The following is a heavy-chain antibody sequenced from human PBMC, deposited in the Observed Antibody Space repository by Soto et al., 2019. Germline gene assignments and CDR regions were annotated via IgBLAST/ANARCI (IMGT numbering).Heavy chain of an antibody. J-gene: IGHJ6*03. D-gene: IGHD6-6*01. CDR2: ISSNGVGT. CDR3: ARRARPDFYYMDV. CDR1: ELNRSGYS. V-gene: IGHV3-64*01. Sequence: PGRSLRVSCAASELNRSGYSMDWVRQTPGKGLEYVSGISSNGVGTYYANSVQGRFTISRDNSKNTVYLQMGSLRPEDMAVYYCARRARPDFYYMDVWGKGTTVTVSS.